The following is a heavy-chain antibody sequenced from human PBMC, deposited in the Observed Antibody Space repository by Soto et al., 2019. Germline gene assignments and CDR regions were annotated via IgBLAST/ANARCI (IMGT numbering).Heavy chain of an antibody. Sequence: SVKVSCKASGGTFGSYSITWVLRAPGQGLEWLGGIIPILNSPAYAQKFQARVVITADEITNTAYMELNSLRFDDTAVYYCAREAPYCTSATCPKFYDMDVWGQGTTVTVSS. CDR2: IIPILNSP. D-gene: IGHD2-2*01. J-gene: IGHJ6*02. V-gene: IGHV1-69*13. CDR1: GGTFGSYS. CDR3: AREAPYCTSATCPKFYDMDV.